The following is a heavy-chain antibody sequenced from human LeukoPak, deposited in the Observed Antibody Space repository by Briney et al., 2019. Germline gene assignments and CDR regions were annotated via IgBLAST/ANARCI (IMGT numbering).Heavy chain of an antibody. CDR1: GYSFTNYW. Sequence: AGESLKISCKGSGYSFTNYWIGWVRQMPGKGLEWMGIIYPGDSDTRYSPSFQGQVTISADKSISTAYLQWSSLKASDTAMYYCARLENAREYSSGWSGPPGAFDIWGQGTMVTVSS. J-gene: IGHJ3*02. D-gene: IGHD6-19*01. CDR2: IYPGDSDT. V-gene: IGHV5-51*01. CDR3: ARLENAREYSSGWSGPPGAFDI.